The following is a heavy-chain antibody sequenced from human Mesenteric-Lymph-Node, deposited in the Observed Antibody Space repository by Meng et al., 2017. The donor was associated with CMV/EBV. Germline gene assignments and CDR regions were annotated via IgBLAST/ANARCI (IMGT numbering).Heavy chain of an antibody. Sequence: GESLKISCQGSGYSFTSYWIGWVRQMPGKGLEWMGIIYLGDSDTRYNPSFQGQVTISADKSIRTAYLQWSSLQASDTAMYYCARGERYCTNTVCSGLDAFEIWGQGTMVTVSS. CDR3: ARGERYCTNTVCSGLDAFEI. D-gene: IGHD2-8*01. CDR2: IYLGDSDT. V-gene: IGHV5-51*01. CDR1: GYSFTSYW. J-gene: IGHJ3*02.